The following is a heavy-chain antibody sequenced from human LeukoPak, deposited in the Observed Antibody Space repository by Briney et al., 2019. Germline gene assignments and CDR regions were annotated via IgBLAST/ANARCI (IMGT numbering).Heavy chain of an antibody. J-gene: IGHJ4*02. Sequence: GGPLRLSCAASGFPFSSYSMNWVRQAPGKGLEWISYISGSRSTIYYADSVKGRFTISRDNAKNSLFLQMNSLRAEDTAVYYCARALESIVVVPAGDYWGQGTLVTVSS. D-gene: IGHD2-2*01. CDR3: ARALESIVVVPAGDY. CDR1: GFPFSSYS. CDR2: ISGSRSTI. V-gene: IGHV3-48*01.